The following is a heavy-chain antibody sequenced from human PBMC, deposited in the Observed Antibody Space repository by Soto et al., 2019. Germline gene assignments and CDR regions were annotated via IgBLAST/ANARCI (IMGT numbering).Heavy chain of an antibody. CDR3: ARAASGPSYNFYGMDV. CDR1: GYTFTSYY. D-gene: IGHD6-13*01. V-gene: IGHV1-46*01. CDR2: FNPSGGYR. Sequence: GASVNVSCKASGYTFTSYYIHWVRQAPGQGLEWMGIFNPSGGYRTYAQKFQGRVTMTSDTSSSTVYMEVSSLRSDDTAVYYCARAASGPSYNFYGMDVWGQGTTVTVSS. J-gene: IGHJ6*02.